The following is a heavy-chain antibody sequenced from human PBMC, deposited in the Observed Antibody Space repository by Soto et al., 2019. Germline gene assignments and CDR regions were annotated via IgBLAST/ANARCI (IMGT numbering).Heavy chain of an antibody. Sequence: QVQLVESGGGVVQPGRSLRLSCAASGFTFSSYGMHWVRQAPGKGLEWVAVISYDGSNKYYADSVKGRFTISRDTSKNTLYLQMNSLRAEDTAVYYCAKPVHGSGSYYHRDYFDYWGQGTLVTVSS. CDR2: ISYDGSNK. D-gene: IGHD3-10*01. CDR1: GFTFSSYG. V-gene: IGHV3-30*18. J-gene: IGHJ4*02. CDR3: AKPVHGSGSYYHRDYFDY.